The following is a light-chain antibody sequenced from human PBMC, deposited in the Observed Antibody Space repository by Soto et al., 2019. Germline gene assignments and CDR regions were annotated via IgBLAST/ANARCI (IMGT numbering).Light chain of an antibody. CDR1: QSVTNF. CDR3: QQYNDWSSR. Sequence: DIQMTQSPSTLTASVGDRVTITCRAIQSVTNFLAWYQQKPGKAPKLLIYDASTLEDGVPSRFSGSGSGTQFTLTVSSVQPDDYATYYCQQYNDWSSRFGQGTKLEIK. J-gene: IGKJ2*03. V-gene: IGKV1-5*01. CDR2: DAS.